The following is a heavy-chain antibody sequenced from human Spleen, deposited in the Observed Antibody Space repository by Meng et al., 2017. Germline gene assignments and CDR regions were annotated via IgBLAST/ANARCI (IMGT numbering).Heavy chain of an antibody. D-gene: IGHD2-21*02. CDR1: GGSFGTYG. CDR2: IIPVLGTP. CDR3: AKDSEDCGGDCSNTWLES. Sequence: QVQLVQSGAEVKEPGSSVKVSCAASGGSFGTYGINWVRQAPGQGLEWMGGIIPVLGTPNYAQKLRGRLTIFADKTTRTAYMELSSLTSEDTAVYFCAKDSEDCGGDCSNTWLESWGQGTLVTVSS. V-gene: IGHV1-69*10. J-gene: IGHJ5*01.